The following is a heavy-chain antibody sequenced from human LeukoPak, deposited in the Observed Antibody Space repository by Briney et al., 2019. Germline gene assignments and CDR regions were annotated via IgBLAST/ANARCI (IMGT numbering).Heavy chain of an antibody. J-gene: IGHJ4*02. CDR3: ARAGALFPHGGNFGFDY. CDR1: GVTFSGYY. V-gene: IGHV4-34*01. Sequence: PAETLSLTCAVSGVTFSGYYWSWIRQPPGKGLEWIGEINRSGSTNYNASLKSRVTKSVDTSKNQFSLKLSYVTAADTAVYYCARAGALFPHGGNFGFDYWGQGTLVTVSS. CDR2: INRSGST. D-gene: IGHD4-23*01.